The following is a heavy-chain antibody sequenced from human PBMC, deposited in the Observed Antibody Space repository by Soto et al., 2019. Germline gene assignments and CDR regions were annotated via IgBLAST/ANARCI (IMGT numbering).Heavy chain of an antibody. CDR1: GFSFSNYA. V-gene: IGHV3-23*01. CDR2: ISAGGSNT. CDR3: ARDGPYCSSTSCPHWYFDL. J-gene: IGHJ2*01. D-gene: IGHD2-2*01. Sequence: GGSLRLSCAASGFSFSNYAMNWVRQAPGKGLEWVSAISAGGSNTNYADSVKGRFTISSDNSKNTLYLQMNSLRAEDTAVYYCARDGPYCSSTSCPHWYFDLWGRGTLVTVSS.